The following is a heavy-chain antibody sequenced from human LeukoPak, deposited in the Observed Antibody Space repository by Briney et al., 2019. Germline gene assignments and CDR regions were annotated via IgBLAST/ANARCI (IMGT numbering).Heavy chain of an antibody. D-gene: IGHD1-26*01. CDR2: VYSGAGT. J-gene: IGHJ4*02. V-gene: IGHV3-66*01. CDR3: ARDSSTGRYGPFDS. CDR1: GFTVSSSY. Sequence: GGSLRLSCVASGFTVSSSYMSWVRQAPGKGLQWVSVVYSGAGTYYADSVKGRFTISRDNSKNTLYLQMNSLRAEDTAVYYCARDSSTGRYGPFDSWGQGTLVTVST.